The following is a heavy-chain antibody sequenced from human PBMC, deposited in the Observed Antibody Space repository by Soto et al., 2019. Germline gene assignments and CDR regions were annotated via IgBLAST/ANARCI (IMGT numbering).Heavy chain of an antibody. CDR3: ARGKNPLGYCSGGSCYSTPIYYYGMDV. V-gene: IGHV1-2*04. CDR2: INPNSGGT. CDR1: GYTFTGYY. J-gene: IGHJ6*02. Sequence: ASVKVSCKASGYTFTGYYMHWVRQAPGQGLEWMGWINPNSGGTNYAQKFQGWVTMTRDTSISTAYMELSRLRSDDTAVYYCARGKNPLGYCSGGSCYSTPIYYYGMDVWGQGTTVTVSS. D-gene: IGHD2-15*01.